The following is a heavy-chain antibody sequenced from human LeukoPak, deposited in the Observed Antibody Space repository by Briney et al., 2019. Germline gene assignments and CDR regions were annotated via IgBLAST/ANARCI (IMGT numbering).Heavy chain of an antibody. CDR1: GFTFSSYS. J-gene: IGHJ4*02. D-gene: IGHD3-22*01. CDR2: ISSSSSTI. CDR3: ARDDSSGFSPVDY. Sequence: GGSLRLSCAASGFTFSSYSTSWVRQAPGKGLEWVSYISSSSSTIYYADSVKGRFTISRDNAKNSLYLQMNSLRAEDTAVYYCARDDSSGFSPVDYWGQGTLVTVSS. V-gene: IGHV3-48*01.